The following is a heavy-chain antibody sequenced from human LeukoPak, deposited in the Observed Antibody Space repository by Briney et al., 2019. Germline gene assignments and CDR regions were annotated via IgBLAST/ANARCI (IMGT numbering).Heavy chain of an antibody. CDR3: AKDWLLGLGATKGPFDY. V-gene: IGHV3-74*01. CDR1: GFTFSSYW. Sequence: PGGSLRLSCAASGFTFSSYWMHWVRQAPGKGLVWVSRINSDGSSTSYADSVKGRFTISRDNAKNTLYLQMNSLRAEDTAVYYCAKDWLLGLGATKGPFDYWGQGTLVTVSS. D-gene: IGHD1-26*01. J-gene: IGHJ4*02. CDR2: INSDGSST.